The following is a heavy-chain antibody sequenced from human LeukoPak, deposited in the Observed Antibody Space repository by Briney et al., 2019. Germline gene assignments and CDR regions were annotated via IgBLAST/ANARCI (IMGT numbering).Heavy chain of an antibody. J-gene: IGHJ4*02. Sequence: PGGSLRLSCAASGFTFSSHGMHWVRQAPGKGLEWVALMSYDGTNKVYADSVKGRFTISRDNSKNTLYLEVNNLRAEDTAVYHCAKRGYCSGGRCYSFHFDYWGQGTLVTVSS. D-gene: IGHD2-15*01. CDR2: MSYDGTNK. V-gene: IGHV3-30*18. CDR3: AKRGYCSGGRCYSFHFDY. CDR1: GFTFSSHG.